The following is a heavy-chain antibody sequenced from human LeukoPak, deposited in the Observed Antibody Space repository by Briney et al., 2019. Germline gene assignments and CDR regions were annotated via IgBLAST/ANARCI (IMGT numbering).Heavy chain of an antibody. Sequence: PGGSLRLSCAASGFTFSNYAMSWVRQAPGKGLEWSSAISGSGGSTYYADSVKGRFTIPRDNSKNTLYLQMNSLRAEDTAVYYCARASIAARRAFDYWGQGTLVTVSS. CDR3: ARASIAARRAFDY. CDR1: GFTFSNYA. V-gene: IGHV3-23*01. J-gene: IGHJ4*02. D-gene: IGHD6-6*01. CDR2: ISGSGGST.